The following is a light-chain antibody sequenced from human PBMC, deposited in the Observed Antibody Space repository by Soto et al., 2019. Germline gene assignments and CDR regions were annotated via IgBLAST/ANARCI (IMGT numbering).Light chain of an antibody. CDR3: QQSYGVPDT. CDR2: SAS. V-gene: IGKV1-39*01. J-gene: IGKJ4*01. Sequence: DIQMPQSPPSLSASVGDRVTIISRAIRTIETYLNWYQQKPGKAPNLLIYSASSLQDGVPSRFSGSGSGTDFTLTIRSLQAEDFATYYCQQSYGVPDTFGGGTRVETK. CDR1: RTIETY.